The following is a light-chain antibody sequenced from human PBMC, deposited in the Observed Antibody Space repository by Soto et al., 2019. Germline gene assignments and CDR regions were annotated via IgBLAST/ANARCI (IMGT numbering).Light chain of an antibody. CDR2: DAS. CDR3: QQYGDLPLT. J-gene: IGKJ4*01. CDR1: QNIAKY. Sequence: DIPMTQSPSSLSASIGDRVTITCQASQNIAKYLNWYQQKPGKAPKVLIYDASTLETGVPSRFSGSGSATHFTFTISSLQPEDFATYYCQQYGDLPLTFGGGTKVEI. V-gene: IGKV1-33*01.